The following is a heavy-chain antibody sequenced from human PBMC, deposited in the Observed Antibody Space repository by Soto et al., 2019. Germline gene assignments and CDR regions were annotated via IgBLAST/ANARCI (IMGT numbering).Heavy chain of an antibody. V-gene: IGHV1-2*04. CDR1: GYTFTGYY. Sequence: ASVKVSCKASGYTFTGYYMHWVRQAPGQGLEWMGWINPNSGGTNHAQKFQGWVTMTRDTSISTAYMELSRLRSDDTAVYYCARGDSSSNNGIDYWGQGTLVTVSS. D-gene: IGHD6-6*01. J-gene: IGHJ4*02. CDR2: INPNSGGT. CDR3: ARGDSSSNNGIDY.